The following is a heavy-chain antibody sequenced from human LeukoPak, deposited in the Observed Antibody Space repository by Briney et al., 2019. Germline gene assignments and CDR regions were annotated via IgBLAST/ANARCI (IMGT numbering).Heavy chain of an antibody. D-gene: IGHD2/OR15-2a*01. CDR3: AKAKNPRNFYDAFDI. Sequence: GGSLRLSCAASGLTFSIYDMNWVRQAPVKGLEWVSGISSTGGATYYADSVRGRFTISRDNSKNILFAQMGSLRAEDTAVYYCAKAKNPRNFYDAFDIWGQGTMVTVSS. CDR2: ISSTGGAT. CDR1: GLTFSIYD. V-gene: IGHV3-23*01. J-gene: IGHJ3*02.